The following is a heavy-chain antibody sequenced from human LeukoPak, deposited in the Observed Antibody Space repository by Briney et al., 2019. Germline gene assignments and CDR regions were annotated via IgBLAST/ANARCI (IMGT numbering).Heavy chain of an antibody. V-gene: IGHV3-66*01. D-gene: IGHD5-18*01. Sequence: PGGSVRLSCAASGFTVSSNYMSWVRQAPGKGLEWVSVIYRGGSTYYADSVKGRFTISRDNSKNTLYLQMNSLRAEDTAVYYCARGPSSYTAMADTNFDYWGQGTLVTVSS. CDR2: IYRGGST. CDR3: ARGPSSYTAMADTNFDY. J-gene: IGHJ4*02. CDR1: GFTVSSNY.